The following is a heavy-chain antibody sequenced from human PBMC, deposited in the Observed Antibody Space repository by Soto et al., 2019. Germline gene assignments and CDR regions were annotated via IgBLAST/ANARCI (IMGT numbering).Heavy chain of an antibody. Sequence: PSETLSLTCTVSDDSLTTNKYAWTWIRQNPEKGLGWIGYVYSNGNTRSSPSLQSRVSMSVDTSKSHFSLRLSSVTAADTAVYFCARASYFRPSGSYYFVSWGQGTLVTVSS. CDR1: DDSLTTNKYA. V-gene: IGHV4-31*03. J-gene: IGHJ4*02. D-gene: IGHD3-10*01. CDR2: VYSNGNT. CDR3: ARASYFRPSGSYYFVS.